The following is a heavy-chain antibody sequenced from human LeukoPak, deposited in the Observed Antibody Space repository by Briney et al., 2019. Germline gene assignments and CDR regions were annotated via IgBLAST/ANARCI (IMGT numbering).Heavy chain of an antibody. CDR2: ISAYNGNT. D-gene: IGHD4-17*01. CDR3: ARAFGAVTTKRGFDY. CDR1: GYTFTSYG. Sequence: ASVKVSCKASGYTFTSYGISWVRQAPGQGLEWMGWISAYNGNTNYAQKLQGRVTMTTDTSTSTAYTELRSLRSDDTAVYYCARAFGAVTTKRGFDYWGQGTLVTVSS. V-gene: IGHV1-18*01. J-gene: IGHJ4*02.